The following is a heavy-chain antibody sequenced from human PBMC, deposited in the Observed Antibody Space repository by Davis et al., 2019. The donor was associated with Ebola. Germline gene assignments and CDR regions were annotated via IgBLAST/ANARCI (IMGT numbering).Heavy chain of an antibody. D-gene: IGHD3-9*01. CDR1: GYTFSGYF. Sequence: ASVKVSCKTSGYTFSGYFIHWVRQAPGQGLERMGRINPNSGVTNYAQKFQGRVTMTTDTSTSTAYMELRSLRSDDTAVYYCARDGMSYTYDILTGYHTDYYFDYWGQGTLVTVSS. CDR2: INPNSGVT. J-gene: IGHJ4*02. V-gene: IGHV1-2*06. CDR3: ARDGMSYTYDILTGYHTDYYFDY.